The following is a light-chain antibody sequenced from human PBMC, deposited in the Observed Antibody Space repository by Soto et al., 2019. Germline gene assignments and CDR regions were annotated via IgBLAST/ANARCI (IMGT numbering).Light chain of an antibody. CDR2: DAS. CDR1: QSVSSY. V-gene: IGKV3-11*01. CDR3: QQRSNWLWT. J-gene: IGKJ1*01. Sequence: EIVLTQSPATLSLSPGDRATLSCRASQSVSSYLAWYQQKPGQAPRLLIYDASNRATGIPARFSGSGSGTDFTLTISSLEPEDFAVYYCQQRSNWLWTFGQGTKVENK.